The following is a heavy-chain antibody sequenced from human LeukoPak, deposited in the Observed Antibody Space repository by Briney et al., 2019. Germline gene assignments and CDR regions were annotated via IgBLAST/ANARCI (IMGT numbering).Heavy chain of an antibody. CDR2: INIDGSTT. D-gene: IGHD3-10*01. J-gene: IGHJ4*02. CDR1: GLTFITYW. V-gene: IGHV3-74*01. Sequence: GGSLRLSCAASGLTFITYWGHWVGQAQGKGLGWVSIINIDGSTTTYADSVKGRFTISRDNAKNMVYLQMNSLRAEDTAVYYCARAFGSGSQVINYFDFWGQGTLVTVSS. CDR3: ARAFGSGSQVINYFDF.